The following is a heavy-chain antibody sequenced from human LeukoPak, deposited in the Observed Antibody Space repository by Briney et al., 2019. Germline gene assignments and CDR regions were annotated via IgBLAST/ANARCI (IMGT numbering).Heavy chain of an antibody. D-gene: IGHD6-19*01. J-gene: IGHJ4*02. CDR1: GGSISSSGYY. V-gene: IGHV4-39*01. Sequence: SETLSLTCTVSGGSISSSGYYWGWIRQPPGKGLEWIGSIYYSGSTYYNPSLNSRVTISVDTSKNQFSLKLSSVTAADTAVYYCARSGYSSGWYEFDYWGQGTLVTVSS. CDR3: ARSGYSSGWYEFDY. CDR2: IYYSGST.